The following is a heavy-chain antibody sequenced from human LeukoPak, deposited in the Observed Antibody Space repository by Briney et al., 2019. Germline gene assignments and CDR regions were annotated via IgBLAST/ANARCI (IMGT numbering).Heavy chain of an antibody. Sequence: PGGSLRLSCAASGFTFSNYAMSWVRQAPGKGLEWVSGISGSGGSTYYADSVKGRFTISRDNSKNTLYLQMNSLRAEDTAIYYCAKEVSIVTMVRGVRLDYWGQGTLVTVSS. CDR2: ISGSGGST. J-gene: IGHJ4*02. CDR3: AKEVSIVTMVRGVRLDY. D-gene: IGHD3-10*01. V-gene: IGHV3-23*01. CDR1: GFTFSNYA.